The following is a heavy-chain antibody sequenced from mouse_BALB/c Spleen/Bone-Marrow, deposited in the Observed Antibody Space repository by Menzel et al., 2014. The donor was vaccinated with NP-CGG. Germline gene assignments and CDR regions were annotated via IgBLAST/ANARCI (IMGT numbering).Heavy chain of an antibody. V-gene: IGHV14-3*02. CDR3: ASYYYGSAWFAY. CDR1: GFNIKDTY. CDR2: IDPANGNT. Sequence: EVHLVESGAELVKPGASVKLSCTASGFNIKDTYMHWVKQRPEQGLEWIGRIDPANGNTKYDPKSQGKATITADTSSNTAYLQLSSLTSEDTAVYYCASYYYGSAWFAYWGQGTLVTVSA. J-gene: IGHJ3*01. D-gene: IGHD1-1*01.